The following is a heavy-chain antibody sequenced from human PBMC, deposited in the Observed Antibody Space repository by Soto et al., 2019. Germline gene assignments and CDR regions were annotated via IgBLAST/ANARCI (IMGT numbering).Heavy chain of an antibody. CDR1: YF. V-gene: IGHV3-11*01. D-gene: IGHD3-3*01. Sequence: YFWGWIRQAPGKGLEWVSYISSSGGLIYYADSVKGRFTISRDNARKSLYLQMRSLRAEDSAVYYCARDRYDFWSGSDHYGLDVWGQGTTVTVSS. CDR3: ARDRYDFWSGSDHYGLDV. CDR2: ISSSGGLI. J-gene: IGHJ6*02.